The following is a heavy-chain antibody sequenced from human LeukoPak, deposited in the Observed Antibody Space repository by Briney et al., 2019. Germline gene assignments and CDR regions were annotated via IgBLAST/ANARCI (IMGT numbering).Heavy chain of an antibody. CDR2: IYGGGRT. V-gene: IGHV4-59*08. D-gene: IGHD1-26*01. CDR1: GGSIINDY. CDR3: ARHGSQLVGLSTIYFDK. Sequence: SETLSLTCTVSGGSIINDYWSWVRQPPGKELEWIGYIYGGGRTSYNPPLESRVTISVDTSNNQFSLKLNSVTAADTAVYFCARHGSQLVGLSTIYFDKWGQGILVTVSS. J-gene: IGHJ4*02.